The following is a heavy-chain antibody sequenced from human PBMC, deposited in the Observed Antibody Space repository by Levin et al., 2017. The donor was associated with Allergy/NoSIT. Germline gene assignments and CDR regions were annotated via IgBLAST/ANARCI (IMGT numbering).Heavy chain of an antibody. CDR2: IIPIFGTA. Sequence: ASVKVSCKASGGTFSSYAISWVRQAPGQGLEWMGGIIPIFGTANYAQKFQGRVTITADKSTSTAYMELSSLRSEDTAVYYCARGNSSGWYGKYAFDIWGQGTMVTVSS. D-gene: IGHD6-19*01. CDR1: GGTFSSYA. CDR3: ARGNSSGWYGKYAFDI. J-gene: IGHJ3*02. V-gene: IGHV1-69*06.